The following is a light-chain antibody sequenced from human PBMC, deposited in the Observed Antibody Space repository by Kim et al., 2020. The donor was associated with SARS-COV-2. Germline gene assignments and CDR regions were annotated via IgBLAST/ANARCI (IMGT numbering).Light chain of an antibody. CDR1: KLGDKF. V-gene: IGLV3-1*01. CDR2: QDN. J-gene: IGLJ2*01. CDR3: QAWDSRTVV. Sequence: SYELTQPPSVSVSPGQTASITCSGDKLGDKFACWYQQKPGQSPVLVIYQDNKRPSGIPDRFSASNSGNTATLTISGTQAVDEADYYCQAWDSRTVVFGGGTQLTVL.